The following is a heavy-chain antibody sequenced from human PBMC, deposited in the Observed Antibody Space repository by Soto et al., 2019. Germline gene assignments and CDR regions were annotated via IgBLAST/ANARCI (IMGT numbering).Heavy chain of an antibody. D-gene: IGHD5-12*01. CDR2: IVPIVDTS. CDR3: VRVVAIPGYPDN. J-gene: IGHJ4*02. CDR1: GGTFSSYA. Sequence: SVKVSCKTSGGTFSSYAISWVRQAPGQGLEWMGGIVPIVDTSTYAQKFQGRVTITADEPTSTVYMELSSLRSDDTAVYYCVRVVAIPGYPDNWGQGTLVTVS. V-gene: IGHV1-69*13.